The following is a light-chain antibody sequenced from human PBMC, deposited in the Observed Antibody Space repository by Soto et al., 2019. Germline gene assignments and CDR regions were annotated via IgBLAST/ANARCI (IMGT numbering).Light chain of an antibody. V-gene: IGKV3D-15*01. CDR1: QSVSSN. CDR2: DAS. CDR3: QQYDNWLGT. Sequence: EVVMTQSPATLSVCPGERATLSCRASQSVSSNLAWYQQTPGQAPRLLIFDASTRATGIPARFSGSGSGTDFTLTISSLQSEDFAVYYCQQYDNWLGTFGQGTKVEVK. J-gene: IGKJ1*01.